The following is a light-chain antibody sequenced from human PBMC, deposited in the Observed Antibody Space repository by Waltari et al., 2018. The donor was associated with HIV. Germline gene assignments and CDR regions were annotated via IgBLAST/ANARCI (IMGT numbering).Light chain of an antibody. J-gene: IGLJ3*02. CDR3: CSGGNNNIWV. Sequence: QFALAQPRSVSGSPGQSVSISCTGSNSDVANFNYVSWYQQHPGKVPKLIISDVTKRPSGVPNRFSGSKSGNTASLTISGLQADDEADYYCCSGGNNNIWVFGGGTKVTVL. V-gene: IGLV2-11*01. CDR2: DVT. CDR1: NSDVANFNY.